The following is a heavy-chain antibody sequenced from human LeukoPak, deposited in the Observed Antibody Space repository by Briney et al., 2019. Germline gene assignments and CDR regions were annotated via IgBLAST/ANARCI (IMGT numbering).Heavy chain of an antibody. J-gene: IGHJ6*03. D-gene: IGHD3-3*02. V-gene: IGHV1-69*05. CDR1: GGTFSSYA. CDR3: ARNPSTSIRYYYYYMDV. Sequence: SVKVSCKASGGTFSSYAISWVRQAPGQGLEGMGGIIPIFGTANYAQKFEGRVTITTDESTSTAYMELSSLRSEDTAVYYCARNPSTSIRYYYYYMDVWGKGTTVTVSS. CDR2: IIPIFGTA.